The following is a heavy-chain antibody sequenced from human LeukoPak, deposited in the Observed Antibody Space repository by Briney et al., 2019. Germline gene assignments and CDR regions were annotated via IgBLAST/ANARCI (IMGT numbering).Heavy chain of an antibody. Sequence: SETLSLTCTVSGGSISSYYWSWIRQPPGKGLEWIGYIYYSGSTNYNPSLKSRVTISVDTSKNQLSLKLSSVTAADTAVYYCARLGEDYCSGGSCPFDYWGQGTLVTVSS. V-gene: IGHV4-59*08. D-gene: IGHD2-15*01. CDR2: IYYSGST. CDR1: GGSISSYY. CDR3: ARLGEDYCSGGSCPFDY. J-gene: IGHJ4*02.